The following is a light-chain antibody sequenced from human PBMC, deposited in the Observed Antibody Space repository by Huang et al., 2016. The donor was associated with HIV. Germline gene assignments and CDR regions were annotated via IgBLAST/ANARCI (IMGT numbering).Light chain of an antibody. CDR2: KVS. J-gene: IGKJ2*01. Sequence: DVVLTQSPLSLPVTLGQPASISCRSTQSLVYSDGNTYLTWFQQRPGQSPRRLIYKVSNRDSGVPDRFSGSGSGTDFTLKISRVEAEDVGVYYCMQSTYRYTFGQGTKLEIK. CDR1: QSLVYSDGNTY. V-gene: IGKV2-30*01. CDR3: MQSTYRYT.